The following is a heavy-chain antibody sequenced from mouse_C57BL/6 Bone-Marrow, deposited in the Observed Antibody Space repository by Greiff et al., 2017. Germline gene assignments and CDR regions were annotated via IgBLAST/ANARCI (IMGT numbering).Heavy chain of an antibody. J-gene: IGHJ3*01. D-gene: IGHD1-1*01. CDR1: GFSLTSYG. CDR2: LWSGGST. CDR3: ARTDYYGSSAWFAY. V-gene: IGHV2-2*01. Sequence: VQLQQSGPGLVQPSQSLSFTCTVSGFSLTSYGVHWVRQSPGKGLEWLGVLWSGGSTDYNAAFISRLSISKDNSKSQVFFKMNSLQADDTDIYYCARTDYYGSSAWFAYWGQGTLVTVSA.